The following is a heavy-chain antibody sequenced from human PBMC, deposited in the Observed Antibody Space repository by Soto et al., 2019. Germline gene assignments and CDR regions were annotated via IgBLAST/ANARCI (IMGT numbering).Heavy chain of an antibody. CDR2: IYHSGST. V-gene: IGHV4-30-2*01. CDR1: GVSISSGGYF. J-gene: IGHJ5*02. Sequence: QLQLQESGSGLVKPSQTLSLTCAVSGVSISSGGYFWIWIRQPPGKGLEWIGYIYHSGSTYYNPPVKRRVSISVDRSKNQFSLKLSSVTAADTDVYYCARVRGPYGGGDCYPPTPNWFDPWGQGTLVTVSS. CDR3: ARVRGPYGGGDCYPPTPNWFDP. D-gene: IGHD2-21*02.